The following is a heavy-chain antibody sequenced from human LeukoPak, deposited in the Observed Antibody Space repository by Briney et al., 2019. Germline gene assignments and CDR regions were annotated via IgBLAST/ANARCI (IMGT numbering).Heavy chain of an antibody. CDR1: GFTFNSHA. D-gene: IGHD3-22*01. V-gene: IGHV3-23*01. CDR3: AYYDSSGYYYGRLRY. CDR2: VTADGTNT. Sequence: GGSLRLSCAAYGFTFNSHAMSWVRQIPGKGLEWVSSVTADGTNTHFADSVKGRFTISRDISKNTLYLRMNSLRVDGTAVYFCAYYDSSGYYYGRLRYWGQGTLVTVSS. J-gene: IGHJ4*02.